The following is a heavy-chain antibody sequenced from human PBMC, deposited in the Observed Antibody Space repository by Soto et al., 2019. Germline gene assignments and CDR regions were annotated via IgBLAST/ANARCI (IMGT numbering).Heavy chain of an antibody. V-gene: IGHV1-3*04. J-gene: IGHJ5*02. CDR2: INSDTGYT. CDR3: VRGKEAGVWFDP. Sequence: GASVKVSCKASGFTFSHHSIHWVRQAPGQRLEWMGWINSDTGYTKYSQNSQARLTITWDSSAKTAYMELSSLQSEDTAVYYCVRGKEAGVWFDPWGQGTLVTVSS. CDR1: GFTFSHHS. D-gene: IGHD3-10*01.